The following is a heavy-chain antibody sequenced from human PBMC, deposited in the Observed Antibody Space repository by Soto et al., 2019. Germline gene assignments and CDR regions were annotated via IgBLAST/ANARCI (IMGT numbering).Heavy chain of an antibody. CDR1: GYTFTSYG. V-gene: IGHV1-18*01. Sequence: GASVKVSCKASGYTFTSYGISWVRQAPGQGLEWMGWISAYNGNTNYAQKLQGRVTMTTDTSTSTAYMELRSLRSDDTAVYYCARDGEITIFGVVMGGPNWFDPWGQGTLVTAPQ. CDR2: ISAYNGNT. D-gene: IGHD3-3*01. CDR3: ARDGEITIFGVVMGGPNWFDP. J-gene: IGHJ5*02.